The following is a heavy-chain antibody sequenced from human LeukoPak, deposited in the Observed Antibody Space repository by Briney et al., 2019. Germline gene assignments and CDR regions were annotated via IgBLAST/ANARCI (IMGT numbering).Heavy chain of an antibody. CDR2: IYYSRSS. Sequence: KPSETLSLTCTVSGGSISSHYWNWIRQPPGKGLEWIGYIYYSRSSKYNPSLKSRVTISVDTSKNQFSLKLSSMTAADTAVYYCARLYDSSGYTNWLDPWGQGTLVTVSS. D-gene: IGHD3-22*01. CDR3: ARLYDSSGYTNWLDP. J-gene: IGHJ5*02. V-gene: IGHV4-59*11. CDR1: GGSISSHY.